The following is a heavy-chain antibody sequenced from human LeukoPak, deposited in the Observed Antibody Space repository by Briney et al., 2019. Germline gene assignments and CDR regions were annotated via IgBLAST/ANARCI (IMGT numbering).Heavy chain of an antibody. CDR3: ASVSEITIFGVVIRSQDAFDI. CDR1: GGSISSSSYY. V-gene: IGHV4-39*01. Sequence: SETLSLTCTVSGGSISSSSYYWGWIRQPPGKGLEWIGSIYYSGSTYYNPSLKSRVTISVDTSKNQFSLKLSSVTAADTAVYYCASVSEITIFGVVIRSQDAFDIWGQGTMVTVSS. J-gene: IGHJ3*02. D-gene: IGHD3-3*01. CDR2: IYYSGST.